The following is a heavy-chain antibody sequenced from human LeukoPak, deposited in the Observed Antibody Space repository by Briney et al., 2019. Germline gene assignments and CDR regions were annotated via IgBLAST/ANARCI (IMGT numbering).Heavy chain of an antibody. Sequence: PSETLSLTCTVSGGSISSYYWSWIRQPPGKGLEWIGYIYYSGSTNYNPSLKSRVTISVDTSKNQFSLKLSSVTAADTAVYYCARQRPITMVRGVSFDPWGQGTLVTVSS. CDR1: GGSISSYY. CDR3: ARQRPITMVRGVSFDP. D-gene: IGHD3-10*01. CDR2: IYYSGST. V-gene: IGHV4-59*08. J-gene: IGHJ5*02.